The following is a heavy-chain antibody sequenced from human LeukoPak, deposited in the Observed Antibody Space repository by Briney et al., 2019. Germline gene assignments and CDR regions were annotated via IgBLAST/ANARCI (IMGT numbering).Heavy chain of an antibody. J-gene: IGHJ4*02. V-gene: IGHV4-4*07. CDR2: LYTSGST. Sequence: SETLSLTCTVSGGSISSYYWSWIRQPPGKGLEWIGRLYTSGSTNYNPSLKSRVSMSVDTSKKQFSLRLSSVTAADTAIYYCASDYFDRTGYYGFIYWGQGSLVTISS. D-gene: IGHD3-22*01. CDR3: ASDYFDRTGYYGFIY. CDR1: GGSISSYY.